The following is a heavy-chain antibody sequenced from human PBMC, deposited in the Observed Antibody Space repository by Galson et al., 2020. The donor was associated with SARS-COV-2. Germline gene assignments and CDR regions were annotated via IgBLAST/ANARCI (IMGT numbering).Heavy chain of an antibody. V-gene: IGHV3-30*04. CDR2: ISYDGSNK. D-gene: IGHD1-26*01. CDR1: GFTFSSYA. J-gene: IGHJ4*02. CDR3: ARDQGGSYRGPFDY. Sequence: GGSLRLPCAASGFTFSSYAMHWVRQAPGKGLEWVAVISYDGSNKYYADSVKGRFTISRDNSKNTLYLQMNSLRAEDTAVYYCARDQGGSYRGPFDYWGQGTLVTVSS.